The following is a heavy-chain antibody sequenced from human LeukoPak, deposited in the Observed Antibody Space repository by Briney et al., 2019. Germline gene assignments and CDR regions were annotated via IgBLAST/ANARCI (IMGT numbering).Heavy chain of an antibody. CDR3: AKYSTQQTHFDY. J-gene: IGHJ4*02. Sequence: GASRQISCKGSGSRFTTYWIGWVRQLPGKGLEWMGIIHPADSDTRYSPSFQGQVTISADKSISTAHLQWSSLKASDTGMYYCAKYSTQQTHFDYWGQGTLVTVSS. D-gene: IGHD2/OR15-2a*01. CDR1: GSRFTTYW. CDR2: IHPADSDT. V-gene: IGHV5-51*01.